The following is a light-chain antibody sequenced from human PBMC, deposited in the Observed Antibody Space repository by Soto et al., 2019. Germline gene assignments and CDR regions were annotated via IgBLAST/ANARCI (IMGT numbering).Light chain of an antibody. J-gene: IGLJ1*01. CDR1: SSDVGAHNF. CDR2: EVS. V-gene: IGLV2-14*01. Sequence: QSVLPRPASVSGSPGQAITISCSGSSSDVGAHNFVSWYQHHPGKAPKLMIYEVSNRPSGVSNRFSGSKSGNTASLTISGLQAEDEADYYCNSNASTNTEVYGLATKVTV. CDR3: NSNASTNTEV.